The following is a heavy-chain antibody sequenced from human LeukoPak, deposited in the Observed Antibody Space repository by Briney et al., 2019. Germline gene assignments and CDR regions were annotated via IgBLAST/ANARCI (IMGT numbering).Heavy chain of an antibody. V-gene: IGHV3-23*01. Sequence: QPGGSLRLSCVASGFTFSNFAMSWVRQAPGKRLEWVSAMRGSGYTYYADSVKGRFTISTDNSKNTLFLQLNSLRVEDTAIYYCAKHHFGDLLIHCDYWGQGTLVTVSS. J-gene: IGHJ4*02. CDR2: MRGSGYT. CDR3: AKHHFGDLLIHCDY. CDR1: GFTFSNFA. D-gene: IGHD3-10*01.